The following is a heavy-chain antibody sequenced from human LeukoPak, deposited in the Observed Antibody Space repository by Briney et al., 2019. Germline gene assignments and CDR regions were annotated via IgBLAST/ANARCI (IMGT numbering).Heavy chain of an antibody. CDR3: ARDSSSGANWFDP. CDR1: GFTFSSYA. Sequence: GGSLRLSCAASGFTFSSYAMHWVRQAPGKGLEWVAVISYDGSNKYYADSVKGRFTISRDNSKNTLYLQMNSLGAEDTAVYYCARDSSSGANWFDPWGQGTLVTVSS. V-gene: IGHV3-30-3*01. J-gene: IGHJ5*02. D-gene: IGHD6-6*01. CDR2: ISYDGSNK.